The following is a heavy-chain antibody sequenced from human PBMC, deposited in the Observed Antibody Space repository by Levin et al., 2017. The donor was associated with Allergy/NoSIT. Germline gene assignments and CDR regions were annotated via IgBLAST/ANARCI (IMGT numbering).Heavy chain of an antibody. J-gene: IGHJ4*02. D-gene: IGHD2-2*02. CDR1: GYTFTGYY. Sequence: GESLKISCKASGYTFTGYYMHWVRQAPGQGLEWMGWINPNSGGTNYAQKFQGRVTMTRDTSISTAYMELSRLRSDDTAVYYCARDIPPETVDYWGQGTLVTVSS. CDR3: ARDIPPETVDY. CDR2: INPNSGGT. V-gene: IGHV1-2*02.